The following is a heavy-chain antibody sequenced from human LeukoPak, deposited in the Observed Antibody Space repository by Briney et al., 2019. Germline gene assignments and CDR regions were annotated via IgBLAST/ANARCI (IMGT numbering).Heavy chain of an antibody. D-gene: IGHD3-10*01. CDR3: ARVRHRGDRFDP. Sequence: ASVKVSCKASGYTFTDYYIHWVRQAPGQGLEWMGWINPNSGGRNIAQKFQGRLTMTRDTSISTVYMELRSLTSDDTAVYYCARVRHRGDRFDPWGQGTLVTVSS. CDR2: INPNSGGR. CDR1: GYTFTDYY. J-gene: IGHJ5*02. V-gene: IGHV1-2*02.